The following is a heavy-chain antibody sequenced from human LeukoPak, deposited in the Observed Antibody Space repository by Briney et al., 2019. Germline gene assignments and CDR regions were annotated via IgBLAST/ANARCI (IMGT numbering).Heavy chain of an antibody. J-gene: IGHJ4*02. D-gene: IGHD7-27*01. Sequence: GGSLRLSCAASGFTFSSYGMHWVRQAPGKGLEWMGWISPYTGGTNYAQKFQGRVTITQDRSSNTVYMDLNRLTSDDTALYYCVRDHNSENWGSLGKWGQGTLVTVSS. CDR2: ISPYTGGT. CDR1: GFTFSSYG. CDR3: VRDHNSENWGSLGK. V-gene: IGHV1-2*02.